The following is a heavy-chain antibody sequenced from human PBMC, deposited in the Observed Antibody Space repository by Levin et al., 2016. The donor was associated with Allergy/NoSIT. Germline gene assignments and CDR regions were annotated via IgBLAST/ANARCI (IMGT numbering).Heavy chain of an antibody. CDR2: IYYSGST. J-gene: IGHJ4*02. Sequence: SETLSLTCTVSGGSVSSGSYYWSWIRQPPGKGLEWIGYIYYSGSTNYNPSLKSRVTISVDTSKNQFSLKLSSVTAADTAVYYCARLVEYSSSHFDYWGQGTLVTVSS. D-gene: IGHD6-13*01. V-gene: IGHV4-61*01. CDR3: ARLVEYSSSHFDY. CDR1: GGSVSSGSYY.